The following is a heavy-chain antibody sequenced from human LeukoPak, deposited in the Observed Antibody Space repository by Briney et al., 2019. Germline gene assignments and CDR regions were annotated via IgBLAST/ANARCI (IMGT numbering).Heavy chain of an antibody. Sequence: GGSLRLSCAASGFTFSSYSMNWVRQAPGKGLEWVSYISSSSSTIYYADSVKGRFTISRDNAKNSLYLQMNSLRDEDTAVYYCARAVGHYYDSSGYFAFDYWGQGTLVTVSS. CDR2: ISSSSSTI. V-gene: IGHV3-48*02. CDR1: GFTFSSYS. J-gene: IGHJ4*02. D-gene: IGHD3-22*01. CDR3: ARAVGHYYDSSGYFAFDY.